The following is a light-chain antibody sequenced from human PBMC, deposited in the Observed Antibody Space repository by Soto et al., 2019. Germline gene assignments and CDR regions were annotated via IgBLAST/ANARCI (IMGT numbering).Light chain of an antibody. CDR3: LQHNSYPYS. CDR2: DTS. CDR1: QDISRF. J-gene: IGKJ2*01. Sequence: DVQMIQSPSAMSASVGDRVTITCRASQDISRFVAWFQQKPGKAPERLIYDTSTLQVGVPSRFSRGGSGTQFTPAISGLQPEDFATYYCLQHNSYPYSFGQGTKLEIK. V-gene: IGKV1-17*03.